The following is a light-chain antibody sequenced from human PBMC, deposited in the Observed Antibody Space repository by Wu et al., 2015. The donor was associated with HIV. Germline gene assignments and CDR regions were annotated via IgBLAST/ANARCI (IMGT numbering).Light chain of an antibody. V-gene: IGKV3-20*01. CDR2: GAS. J-gene: IGKJ1*01. CDR1: QSVSSSY. CDR3: QQYGSXSWT. Sequence: EIVLTQSPGTLSLSPGERATLSCRASQSVSSSYLAWYQQKPGQAPRLLIYGASSRATGIPDRFSGSGSGTDFTLTISRLEPEDFAVYYCQQYGSXSWTFGRRDRRWKS.